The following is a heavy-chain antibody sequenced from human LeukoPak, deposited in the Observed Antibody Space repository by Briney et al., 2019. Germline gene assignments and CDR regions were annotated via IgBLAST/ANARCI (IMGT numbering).Heavy chain of an antibody. D-gene: IGHD1-26*01. Sequence: GGSRRRSCAASGFTFSDYYISSNRQAPGKGLQSLAYSSTSGSITYYVDSLKGRFNISMDNAKNTVYLQMNSLRAEDTAVYYCARRRGSYSDDYWGQGTLVTVSS. V-gene: IGHV3-11*04. CDR2: SSTSGSIT. CDR3: ARRRGSYSDDY. CDR1: GFTFSDYY. J-gene: IGHJ4*02.